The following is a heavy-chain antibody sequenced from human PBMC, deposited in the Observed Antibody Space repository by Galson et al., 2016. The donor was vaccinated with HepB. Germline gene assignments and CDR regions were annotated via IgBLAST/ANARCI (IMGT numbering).Heavy chain of an antibody. J-gene: IGHJ2*01. CDR1: GGSISSPNW. V-gene: IGHV4-4*02. D-gene: IGHD5-24*01. CDR2: IFHTGMT. CDR3: TRHKEQQQLGYFDL. Sequence: TLSLTCGVSGGSISSPNWWSWVRQPPGKGLEWIGEIFHTGMTNYNPSLKSRVTMSVDTTRNQLSLNLTSVTAADTAVYYYTRHKEQQQLGYFDLWGRGTLVAVSS.